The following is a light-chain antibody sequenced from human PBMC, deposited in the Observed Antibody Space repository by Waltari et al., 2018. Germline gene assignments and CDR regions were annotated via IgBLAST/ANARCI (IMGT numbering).Light chain of an antibody. V-gene: IGKV1-12*01. CDR2: GAS. CDR3: QQAHRLPFI. J-gene: IGKJ2*01. CDR1: QDIRSL. Sequence: DIQMTQSPSSVSAPVGDSVTITCRASQDIRSLLAWYQQKPGRAPKLLIYGASTLQTCVSSRFSGGESGTNFTLTINSLQPEDFATYYCQQAHRLPFIFGQGTKLEFK.